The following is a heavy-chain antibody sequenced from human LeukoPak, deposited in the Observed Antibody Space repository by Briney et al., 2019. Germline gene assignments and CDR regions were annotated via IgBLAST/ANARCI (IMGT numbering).Heavy chain of an antibody. CDR3: ARVGIQLWLLDY. CDR2: ISGYSGNT. CDR1: GYTFTNYG. J-gene: IGHJ4*02. D-gene: IGHD5-18*01. Sequence: ASAKVSCKASGYTFTNYGISWVRKAPGQGVERMGWISGYSGNTDYAQKLQGRVTVTTDTSTSTAYMELRSLRSDDTAVYYCARVGIQLWLLDYWGQGTLVTVSS. V-gene: IGHV1-18*01.